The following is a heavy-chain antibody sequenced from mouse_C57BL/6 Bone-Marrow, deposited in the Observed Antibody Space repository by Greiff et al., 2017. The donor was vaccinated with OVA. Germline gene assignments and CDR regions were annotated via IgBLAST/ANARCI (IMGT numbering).Heavy chain of an antibody. Sequence: EVKLVESGGGLVKPGGSLKLSCAASGFTFSSYAMSWVRQTPEKRLEWVATISDGGSYTYYPDNVKGRFTISRDNAKNNLYLQMSHLKSEDTAMYYCARLRRYYYAMDYWGQGTSVTVSS. J-gene: IGHJ4*01. CDR3: ARLRRYYYAMDY. V-gene: IGHV5-4*03. CDR1: GFTFSSYA. CDR2: ISDGGSYT. D-gene: IGHD2-4*01.